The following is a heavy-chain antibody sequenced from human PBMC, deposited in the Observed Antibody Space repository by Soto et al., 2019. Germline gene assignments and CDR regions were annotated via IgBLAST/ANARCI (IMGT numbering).Heavy chain of an antibody. CDR3: ARDKDWAFDY. Sequence: EVQLVEAGGGLVQPGGSLRLSRVASGFTFSSYSMVWVRQAPGKGLEWISYIFVSSTTIYYADSVKGRFTVSRDNAQKSLFLVMNSLRAEDTAVYYCARDKDWAFDYWGQGTLVTVSS. J-gene: IGHJ4*02. CDR1: GFTFSSYS. D-gene: IGHD3-9*01. CDR2: IFVSSTTI. V-gene: IGHV3-48*04.